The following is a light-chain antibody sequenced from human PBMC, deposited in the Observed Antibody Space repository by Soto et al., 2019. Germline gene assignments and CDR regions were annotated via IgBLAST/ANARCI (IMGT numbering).Light chain of an antibody. Sequence: EIVLTQSPATLSLSPGERATLSCRASQRVSSYLAWYQQKPCQAPRLLIYDISNRATGIPARFSGSGSGTAFTLTITSLEPEDFAVYYCHQRSNWPRSTFGQGTKLEIK. J-gene: IGKJ2*02. CDR1: QRVSSY. V-gene: IGKV3-11*01. CDR2: DIS. CDR3: HQRSNWPRST.